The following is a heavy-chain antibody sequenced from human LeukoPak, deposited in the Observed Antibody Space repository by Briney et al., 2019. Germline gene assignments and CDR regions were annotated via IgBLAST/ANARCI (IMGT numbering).Heavy chain of an antibody. CDR3: ARDRSGYANDAFDF. V-gene: IGHV3-30-3*01. CDR1: GFTFSDYA. D-gene: IGHD3-3*01. CDR2: LSYGGTNK. J-gene: IGHJ3*01. Sequence: HSGGSLRLSCAASGFTFSDYAMHWVRQAPGKGLEWVAVLSYGGTNKYYADSVKGRFTTSRDNSKNTMFLQMNSLRAEDTAVYHCARDRSGYANDAFDFWGQGTMVTVSS.